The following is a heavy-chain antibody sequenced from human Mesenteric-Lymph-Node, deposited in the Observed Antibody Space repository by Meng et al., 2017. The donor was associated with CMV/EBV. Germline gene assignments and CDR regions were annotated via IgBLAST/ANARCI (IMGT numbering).Heavy chain of an antibody. Sequence: QVQLQQWGAGLLRLSQTLSLTCAVYGGSFSGYYWSWIRQPPGKGLEWIGEINHSGSTNYNPSLKSRVTISVDTSKNQFSLKLSSVTAADMAVYYCARHQRWLKSEGGFNYWGQGTLVTVSS. J-gene: IGHJ4*02. CDR1: GGSFSGYY. V-gene: IGHV4-34*01. CDR2: INHSGST. D-gene: IGHD4-23*01. CDR3: ARHQRWLKSEGGFNY.